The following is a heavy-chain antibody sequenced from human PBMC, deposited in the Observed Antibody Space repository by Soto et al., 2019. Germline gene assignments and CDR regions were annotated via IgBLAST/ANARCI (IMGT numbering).Heavy chain of an antibody. CDR3: TRDRRISGFDT. J-gene: IGHJ5*02. V-gene: IGHV3-74*01. CDR2: INSDGSSP. Sequence: GGSRRLSCEASGFTFSSYWMHWVRQGPGRGLEWLSLINSDGSSPNYADSVKGRFTVSRDNAKNTLFLQMNSLRVDDTGVYYCTRDRRISGFDTWRRGTLVAVSS. CDR1: GFTFSSYW. D-gene: IGHD3-16*02.